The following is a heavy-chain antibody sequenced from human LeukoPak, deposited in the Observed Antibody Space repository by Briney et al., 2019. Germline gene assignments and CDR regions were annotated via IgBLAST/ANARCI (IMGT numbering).Heavy chain of an antibody. CDR2: IYYTGVT. J-gene: IGHJ5*02. D-gene: IGHD4-23*01. V-gene: IGHV4-39*07. CDR1: GGYIITSGHY. Sequence: SATLSLTCTASGGYIITSGHYWGWIGQPPGKGLEWIGSIYYTGVTSTNPFFRSRMSISVDTSKNQFSLNLTSVTAADAAVYYCARERSSSGGHSWFDPWGQGTLVTVSS. CDR3: ARERSSSGGHSWFDP.